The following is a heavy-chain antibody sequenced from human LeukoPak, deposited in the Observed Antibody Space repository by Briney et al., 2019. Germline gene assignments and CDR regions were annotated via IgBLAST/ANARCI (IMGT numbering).Heavy chain of an antibody. D-gene: IGHD2-2*01. Sequence: PSGTLSLTCGVSGGSIDSTNLWSWIRQPPGKGLEWIGEINHSGTTKYNPSLKSRVTISVDTSKNQISLKVTSVTAADTAVYYCARSGAYCSGNSCPGGYWGQGTLVTVSS. J-gene: IGHJ4*02. CDR2: INHSGTT. V-gene: IGHV4-4*02. CDR3: ARSGAYCSGNSCPGGY. CDR1: GGSIDSTNL.